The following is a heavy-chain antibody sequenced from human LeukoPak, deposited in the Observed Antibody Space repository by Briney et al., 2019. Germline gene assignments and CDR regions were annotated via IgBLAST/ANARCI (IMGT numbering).Heavy chain of an antibody. D-gene: IGHD3-10*01. CDR1: GDSISSYY. CDR3: ARETPYYYGSGGSTKIRYYYYMDV. Sequence: PSETLSLTCIVSGDSISSYYWSWIRQPPGKGLEWIGYVYYSGSTNYNPSLKSRVAISVDTSNNQFSLKLSSVTAADTAVYYCARETPYYYGSGGSTKIRYYYYMDVWGKGTTVTISS. CDR2: VYYSGST. J-gene: IGHJ6*03. V-gene: IGHV4-59*01.